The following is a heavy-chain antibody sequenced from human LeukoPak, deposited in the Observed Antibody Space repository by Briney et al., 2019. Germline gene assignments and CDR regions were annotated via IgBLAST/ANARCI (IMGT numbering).Heavy chain of an antibody. D-gene: IGHD5/OR15-5a*01. V-gene: IGHV3-11*05. J-gene: IGHJ4*02. CDR1: GFVFSDFY. CDR3: ASDQVSGVFDY. Sequence: GGSLRVSCAGSGFVFSDFYINWVRHSPGKGLEWLAYISPDGSYTTYGDSVKGRFVISRDNAKNSVSLQMNSLRVEDTAVYFCASDQVSGVFDYRGQGARVTVS. CDR2: ISPDGSYT.